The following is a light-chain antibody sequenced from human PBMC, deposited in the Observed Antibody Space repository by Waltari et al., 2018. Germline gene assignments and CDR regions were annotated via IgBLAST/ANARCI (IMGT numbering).Light chain of an antibody. CDR1: QSISSY. Sequence: EIVLAQSPATLSLSPGERATLSCRASQSISSYLAWYQQKPGQAPSLLIYDASPRATGIPARFSGSGAGTDFTLTISSLEPEDFAVYYCQQRSKWPPTFGQGTRLEIK. V-gene: IGKV3-11*01. CDR3: QQRSKWPPT. J-gene: IGKJ5*01. CDR2: DAS.